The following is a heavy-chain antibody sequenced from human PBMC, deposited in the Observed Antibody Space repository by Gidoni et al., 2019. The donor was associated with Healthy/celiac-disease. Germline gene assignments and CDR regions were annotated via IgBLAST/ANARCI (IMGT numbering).Heavy chain of an antibody. Sequence: SLTCAVYGGSFSGYYWSWIRQPQGQGLEWIGEINHSGSTNYNPSLKSRVTISVDTSKNQFSLKLSSVTAADTAVYYCARGRRYYDSSGYYYRGVIGCSFDYWGQGTLVTVSS. CDR2: INHSGST. V-gene: IGHV4-34*01. CDR3: ARGRRYYDSSGYYYRGVIGCSFDY. J-gene: IGHJ4*02. CDR1: GGSFSGYY. D-gene: IGHD3-22*01.